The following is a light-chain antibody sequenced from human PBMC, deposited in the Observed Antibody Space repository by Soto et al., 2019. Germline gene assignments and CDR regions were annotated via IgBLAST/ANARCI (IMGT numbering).Light chain of an antibody. CDR3: SSYTSSSTPV. CDR1: SSDVGGYNY. CDR2: EVS. Sequence: QSALTQPASVSGSPGQSITISCTGTSSDVGGYNYVSWYQQHPDKAPKLMIYEVSNRPSGVSNRFSGSKSGNTASLTISGLQAEDEAEYYCSSYTSSSTPVFGGGTKLTVL. V-gene: IGLV2-14*01. J-gene: IGLJ2*01.